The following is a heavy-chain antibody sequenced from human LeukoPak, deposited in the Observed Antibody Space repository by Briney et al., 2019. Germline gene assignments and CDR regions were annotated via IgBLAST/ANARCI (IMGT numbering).Heavy chain of an antibody. CDR3: ARELGYYFDY. J-gene: IGHJ4*02. Sequence: PSETLSLTCAVSGGSISSSNWWSWVRQPPGKGLEWIGEIYHSGSTNYNPSLKGRVTISVDKSKNQFSLKLSSVTAADTAVYYCARELGYYFDYWGQGTLVTVSS. V-gene: IGHV4-4*02. CDR1: GGSISSSNW. CDR2: IYHSGST.